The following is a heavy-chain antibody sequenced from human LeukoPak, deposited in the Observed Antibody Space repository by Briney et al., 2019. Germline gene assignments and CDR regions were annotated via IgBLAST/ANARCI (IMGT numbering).Heavy chain of an antibody. CDR2: ISSRSTYI. J-gene: IGHJ4*02. D-gene: IGHD1-26*01. Sequence: GGSLRLSCAASGFTFSTYNMNWVRQAPGKGLEWVSSISSRSTYIYYADSVKGRFTISRDNAKNSLYLHMNSLRAEDTAVYYCARDYGTGGSSYWGQGTLVTVSS. CDR1: GFTFSTYN. V-gene: IGHV3-21*01. CDR3: ARDYGTGGSSY.